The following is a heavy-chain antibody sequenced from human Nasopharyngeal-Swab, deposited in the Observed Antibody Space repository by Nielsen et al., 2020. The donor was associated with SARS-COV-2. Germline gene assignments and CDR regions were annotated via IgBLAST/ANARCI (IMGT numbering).Heavy chain of an antibody. Sequence: WIRQPPGKGLEWIGYIYYSGSTYYNPSLKSRVTISVDTSKNQFSLKLSSVTAADTAVYYCARVGWGSWGGGDAFDIWGQGTMVTVSS. J-gene: IGHJ3*02. D-gene: IGHD3-16*01. CDR3: ARVGWGSWGGGDAFDI. CDR2: IYYSGST. V-gene: IGHV4-31*02.